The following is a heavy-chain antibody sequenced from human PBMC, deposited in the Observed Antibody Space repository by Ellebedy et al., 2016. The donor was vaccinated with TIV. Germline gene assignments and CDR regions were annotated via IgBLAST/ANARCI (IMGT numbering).Heavy chain of an antibody. D-gene: IGHD5-24*01. Sequence: MPSETLSLTCTVSIRSISTYYWSWLRQPPGKGLEWIGYISYSVSTDYNPSLKGRVTMSVDTSKNQFSLKLNSVTAADTAVYYCARRDGFDAFDIWGQGTIVTVSS. V-gene: IGHV4-59*08. CDR3: ARRDGFDAFDI. CDR1: IRSISTYY. CDR2: ISYSVST. J-gene: IGHJ3*02.